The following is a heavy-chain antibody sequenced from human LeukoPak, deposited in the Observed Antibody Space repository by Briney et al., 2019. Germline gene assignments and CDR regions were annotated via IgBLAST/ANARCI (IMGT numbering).Heavy chain of an antibody. Sequence: SETLSLTCAVSGYSISSGYYWGWIRQPPGKGLEWIGSIYHSGSTYYNPSLKSRVTISVDASKNQFSLKLSSVTAADTAVYYCARDLRGYSGYDYPPYYYYYMDVWGKGTTVTVSS. D-gene: IGHD5-12*01. J-gene: IGHJ6*03. CDR2: IYHSGST. V-gene: IGHV4-38-2*02. CDR1: GYSISSGYY. CDR3: ARDLRGYSGYDYPPYYYYYMDV.